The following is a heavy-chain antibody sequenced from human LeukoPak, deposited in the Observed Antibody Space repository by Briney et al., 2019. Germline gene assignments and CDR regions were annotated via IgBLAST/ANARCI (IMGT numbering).Heavy chain of an antibody. V-gene: IGHV3-23*01. J-gene: IGHJ4*02. CDR2: ISGSGGST. Sequence: GGSLRLSCAASGFTFSSYAMSWVRQAPGKGLEWVSAISGSGGSTYYADSVKGRFTISRDNSKNTLYLQINSLRAEDTAVYYCAKDNFRHSSGWYYFHYWGQRTMVTVPS. CDR1: GFTFSSYA. CDR3: AKDNFRHSSGWYYFHY. D-gene: IGHD6-19*01.